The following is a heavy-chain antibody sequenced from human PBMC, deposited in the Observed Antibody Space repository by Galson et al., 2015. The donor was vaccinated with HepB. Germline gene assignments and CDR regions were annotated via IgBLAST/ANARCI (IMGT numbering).Heavy chain of an antibody. V-gene: IGHV3-48*04. CDR3: ARALSFRFDP. CDR2: ISSSSTTI. CDR1: TFIFSTYS. Sequence: SLRLSCAASTFIFSTYSMNWVRQAPGKGLEWVSYISSSSTTIYYADSVKGRFTISRDNAKNSLYLQINSLRAEDTAVYYCARALSFRFDPWGQGTLVTVSS. D-gene: IGHD1-26*01. J-gene: IGHJ5*02.